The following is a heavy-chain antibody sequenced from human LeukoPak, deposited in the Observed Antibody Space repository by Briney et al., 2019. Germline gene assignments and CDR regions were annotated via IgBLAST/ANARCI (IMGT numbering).Heavy chain of an antibody. CDR1: GFTFSSYS. Sequence: GGSLRLSCVASGFTFSSYSMNRVRQAPGKGLEWVSSISSSSSYIYYADSMKGRFTISRDNAKNSLYLQMNSLRAEDTAVYYCARDSKGGQGSSWYYFDYWGQGTLVTVSS. V-gene: IGHV3-21*01. J-gene: IGHJ4*02. D-gene: IGHD6-13*01. CDR2: ISSSSSYI. CDR3: ARDSKGGQGSSWYYFDY.